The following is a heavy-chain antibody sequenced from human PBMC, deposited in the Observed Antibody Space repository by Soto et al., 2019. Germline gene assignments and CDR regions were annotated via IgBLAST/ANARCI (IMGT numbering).Heavy chain of an antibody. J-gene: IGHJ4*02. CDR1: GFTFSDYY. CDR2: ISSSSSYT. CDR3: ARDRRMYYDILTGTFDY. V-gene: IGHV3-11*06. Sequence: VQLVESGGGLVKPGGSLRLSCAASGFTFSDYYMSWIRQAPGKGLEWVSYISSSSSYTNYADSVKGRFTISRDNAKNSLYLQMNSLRAEDTAVYYCARDRRMYYDILTGTFDYWGQGTLVTVSS. D-gene: IGHD3-9*01.